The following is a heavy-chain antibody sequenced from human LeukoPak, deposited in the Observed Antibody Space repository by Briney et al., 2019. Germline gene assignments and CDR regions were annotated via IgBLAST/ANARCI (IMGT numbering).Heavy chain of an antibody. Sequence: PGGSLRLSCAASGFTFSSYAMSWVRQAPGKGLEWVSSISGSGGSTYYADSVKGRFTISRDNSKNTLYLQMNSLRAEDTAIYHCAKDRGIAGTADYFDYWGQGTLVTVSS. V-gene: IGHV3-23*01. J-gene: IGHJ4*02. CDR1: GFTFSSYA. CDR3: AKDRGIAGTADYFDY. D-gene: IGHD6-13*01. CDR2: ISGSGGST.